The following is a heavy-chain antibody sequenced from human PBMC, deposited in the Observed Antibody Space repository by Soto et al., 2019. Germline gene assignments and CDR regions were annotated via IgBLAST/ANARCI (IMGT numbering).Heavy chain of an antibody. Sequence: QVQLQESGPGLLKPSQTLSLTCAVSGGSISHVYYYWSWIRQLPDKGLEWIGHIYNGGSTYNNPSLTSRVTISVDTARNQCSLQLTSVSAADTAVYYCAPVPSGDKVDSWGQGILVTVSS. D-gene: IGHD7-27*01. CDR1: GGSISHVYYY. CDR2: IYNGGST. V-gene: IGHV4-30-4*01. J-gene: IGHJ4*02. CDR3: APVPSGDKVDS.